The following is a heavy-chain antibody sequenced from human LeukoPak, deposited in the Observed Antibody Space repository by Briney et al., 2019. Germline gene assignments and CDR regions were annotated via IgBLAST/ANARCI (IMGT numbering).Heavy chain of an antibody. CDR1: GGSFSGYY. D-gene: IGHD2-2*01. CDR2: INHSGST. J-gene: IGHJ5*02. Sequence: SETLSLTCAVYGGSFSGYYWSWIRQPPGKGLEWIGEINHSGSTNYNPSLRSRVTISVDTSKNQFSLKLSSVTAADTAVYYCARGRGCSSTSCYVGSNWFDPWGQGTLVTVSS. V-gene: IGHV4-34*01. CDR3: ARGRGCSSTSCYVGSNWFDP.